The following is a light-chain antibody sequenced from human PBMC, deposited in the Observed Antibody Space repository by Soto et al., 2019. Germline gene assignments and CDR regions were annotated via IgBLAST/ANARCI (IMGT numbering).Light chain of an antibody. CDR1: QGIAPY. CDR2: AAS. Sequence: DVPMTQSPSSLSASVGDRVTITCRASQGIAPYLAWFQQKPGKDPKLMIYAASTLQSGVPSRFSGSGSGTDITLTISSLQPEDVATYYCQKYNSAPLTFGGGTKVEIK. CDR3: QKYNSAPLT. J-gene: IGKJ4*01. V-gene: IGKV1-27*01.